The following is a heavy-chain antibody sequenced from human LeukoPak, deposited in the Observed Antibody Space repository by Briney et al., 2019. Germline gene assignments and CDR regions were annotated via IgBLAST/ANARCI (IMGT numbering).Heavy chain of an antibody. D-gene: IGHD3-10*01. CDR3: ASHFGELLDDAFDI. CDR2: IHYSGST. J-gene: IGHJ3*02. CDR1: GGSISSYY. Sequence: SETLSLTCTVSGGSISSYYWSWIRQPPGKGLEWIGYIHYSGSTNYNPSLKSRVTISVDTSNNQFSLKLSSVTAADMAVYYCASHFGELLDDAFDIWGQGTMVTVSS. V-gene: IGHV4-59*12.